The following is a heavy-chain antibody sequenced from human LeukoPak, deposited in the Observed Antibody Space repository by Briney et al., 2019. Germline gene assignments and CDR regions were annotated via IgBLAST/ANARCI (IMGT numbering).Heavy chain of an antibody. CDR3: AKDIRYYYDRSGFYYDY. J-gene: IGHJ4*02. D-gene: IGHD3-22*01. V-gene: IGHV3-23*01. CDR2: ISGSGTNT. Sequence: GGSLRLSCAASGFTFSGYAMSWVHQAPGKGLEWVSAISGSGTNTYYADSVKGRFTISRDNSKNTLHLQMNSLRGEDAAVYYCAKDIRYYYDRSGFYYDYWGQGTLLTVSS. CDR1: GFTFSGYA.